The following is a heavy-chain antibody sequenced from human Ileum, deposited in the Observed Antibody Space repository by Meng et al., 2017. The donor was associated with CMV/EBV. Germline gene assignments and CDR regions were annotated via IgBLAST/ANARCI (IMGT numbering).Heavy chain of an antibody. J-gene: IGHJ4*02. CDR1: GFSGFTFSTYW. D-gene: IGHD3-16*01. V-gene: IGHV3-7*01. CDR3: ATSPGEKGLLYLDY. CDR2: IKQDGSKT. Sequence: GGSLRLSCAASGFSGFTFSTYWMNWVRQAPGKGLEWVASIKQDGSKTDYVDSVKGRFTISRDDAKNSLYLQMNSLRAEDTAVYYCATSPGEKGLLYLDYWGQGTLVTVSS.